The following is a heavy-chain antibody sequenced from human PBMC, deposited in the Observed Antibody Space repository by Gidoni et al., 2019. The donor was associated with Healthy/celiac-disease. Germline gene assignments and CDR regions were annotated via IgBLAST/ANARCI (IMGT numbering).Heavy chain of an antibody. CDR3: AKDLDYYDSSGYYGDY. CDR1: GFTFRSYA. CDR2: ISGSGGST. D-gene: IGHD3-22*01. V-gene: IGHV3-23*01. J-gene: IGHJ4*02. Sequence: EVQLLESGGGLVQPGGSLRLSCAASGFTFRSYAMRWVRQAPGKGLEWVSAISGSGGSTYYADSVKGRFTISRDNSKNTLYLQMNSLRAEDTAVYYCAKDLDYYDSSGYYGDYWGQGTLVTVSS.